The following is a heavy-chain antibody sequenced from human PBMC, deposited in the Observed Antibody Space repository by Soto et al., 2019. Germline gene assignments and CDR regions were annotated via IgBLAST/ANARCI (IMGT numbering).Heavy chain of an antibody. D-gene: IGHD5-12*01. V-gene: IGHV4-31*03. Sequence: QVQLQESGPGLVKPSQTLSLTCTVSGGSISSGGYYWSRIRQHPGKGLEWIGYIYYSGSTYYNPSRKSRVTTSVDTSKNQFTLKLSSVTAADTAVYYCALEMATMNYYYYGMDVWGQGTTVTVSS. CDR2: IYYSGST. CDR3: ALEMATMNYYYYGMDV. J-gene: IGHJ6*02. CDR1: GGSISSGGYY.